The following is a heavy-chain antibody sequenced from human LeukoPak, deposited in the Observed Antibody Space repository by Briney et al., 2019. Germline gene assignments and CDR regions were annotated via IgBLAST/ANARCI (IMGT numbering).Heavy chain of an antibody. D-gene: IGHD3-10*01. Sequence: AESLQISCNGSCYSSTSYCTGWVRQMPGKGREWMGIIYPSDSDTRYSPYFESEGTTSADKSTSTASLQWSSLKASDTAVYYSARSPWYYGSGRYPRLEAWGQGTLVTVSS. CDR2: IYPSDSDT. CDR3: ARSPWYYGSGRYPRLEA. V-gene: IGHV5-51*01. CDR1: CYSSTSYC. J-gene: IGHJ5*02.